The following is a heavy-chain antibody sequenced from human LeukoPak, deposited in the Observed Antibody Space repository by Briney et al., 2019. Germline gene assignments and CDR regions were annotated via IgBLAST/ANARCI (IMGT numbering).Heavy chain of an antibody. CDR1: GYTFTGYY. J-gene: IGHJ6*03. CDR2: INPSGGST. CDR3: TRGYNSGGSCYYYYYYYYMDV. Sequence: ASVKVSCKASGYTFTGYYMHWVRQAPGQGLEWMGIINPSGGSTSYAQKFQGRVTMTRDTSTSTVYMELSRLRSEDTAVYYCTRGYNSGGSCYYYYYYYYMDVWGKGTTVTVSS. D-gene: IGHD2-15*01. V-gene: IGHV1-46*01.